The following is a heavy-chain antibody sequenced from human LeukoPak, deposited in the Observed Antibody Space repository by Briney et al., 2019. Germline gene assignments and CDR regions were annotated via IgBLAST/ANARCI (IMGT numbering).Heavy chain of an antibody. CDR1: GGSISSSAYS. Sequence: PSETLSLTCAVSGGSISSSAYSRGWIRQPPGRGLEWIGNIYYTGSTSYNPSLKSRVAISVDTSKNQLSLKLSSVTAADTAVYYCARGIGGELLDYWGQGTLVTVSS. CDR3: ARGIGGELLDY. D-gene: IGHD1-26*01. CDR2: IYYTGST. J-gene: IGHJ4*02. V-gene: IGHV4-39*01.